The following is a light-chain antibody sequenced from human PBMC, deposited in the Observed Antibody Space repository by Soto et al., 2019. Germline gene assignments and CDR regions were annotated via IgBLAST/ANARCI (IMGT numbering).Light chain of an antibody. Sequence: DIQMTQSPPSLSASVGDRATITCRASQSIGRYVNWYQQKPGKAPKVLIYAASSLQSGVPSRFSGSRSGPDFTLTISSLQPEDFATYYCQQSYSSPPTFGQGTKVDIK. V-gene: IGKV1-39*01. CDR3: QQSYSSPPT. CDR1: QSIGRY. CDR2: AAS. J-gene: IGKJ1*01.